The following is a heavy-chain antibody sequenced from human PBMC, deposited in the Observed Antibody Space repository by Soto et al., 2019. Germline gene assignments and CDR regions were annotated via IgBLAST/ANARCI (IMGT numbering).Heavy chain of an antibody. J-gene: IGHJ6*02. CDR2: ISSSTSYI. CDR3: ARVVDYYDPYYYYGMDL. CDR1: GFTFSSYS. D-gene: IGHD3-22*01. Sequence: EVQLVESGGGLVKPGGSLRLSCAASGFTFSSYSMNWVRQAPGKGLEWVSSISSSTSYIYYADSVKGRFTISRDNAKNSLYLHMNSLRAEDTAVYYCARVVDYYDPYYYYGMDLWGQGTTVTVSS. V-gene: IGHV3-21*01.